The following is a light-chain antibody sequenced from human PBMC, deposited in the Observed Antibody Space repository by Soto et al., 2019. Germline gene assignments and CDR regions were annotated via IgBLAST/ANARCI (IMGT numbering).Light chain of an antibody. CDR3: GTWDSSLSAAV. V-gene: IGLV1-51*02. J-gene: IGLJ3*02. CDR2: ENN. Sequence: QSVLTQPPSVSAAPGQKVTISCSGSSSNIGNNYVSWYQQLRGTAPKLLIYENNKRPSGIPDRFSGSKSGTSATLGITGLQTGYEADYYCGTWDSSLSAAVFCGGTKLTVL. CDR1: SSNIGNNY.